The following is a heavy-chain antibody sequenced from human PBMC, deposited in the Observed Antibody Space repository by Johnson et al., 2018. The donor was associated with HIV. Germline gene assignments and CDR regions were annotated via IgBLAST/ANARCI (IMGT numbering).Heavy chain of an antibody. V-gene: IGHV3-7*01. CDR3: AKDRAHSSNYLDAFDI. J-gene: IGHJ3*02. CDR2: IKQDGSEK. D-gene: IGHD3-22*01. CDR1: GFTFSSYA. Sequence: VQLVESGGGVVQPGRSLRLSCAASGFTFSSYAMHWIRQAPGKGLEWVANIKQDGSEKYYVDSVKGRFTISRDNAKNTLYLQMNSLRAEDTAVYYCAKDRAHSSNYLDAFDIWGQGTMVTVSS.